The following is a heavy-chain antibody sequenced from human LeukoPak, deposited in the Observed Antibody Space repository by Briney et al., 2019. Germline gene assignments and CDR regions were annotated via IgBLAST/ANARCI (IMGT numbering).Heavy chain of an antibody. D-gene: IGHD3-22*01. V-gene: IGHV3-30*03. Sequence: GGSLRLSCAASGFTFSSYGMHWVRQAPGKGLEWVAVISYDGSNKYYADSVKGRFTISRDNSKNTLYLQMNSLQTEDTAVYYCATDFYDSTRGQGTLVTVSS. CDR1: GFTFSSYG. CDR3: ATDFYDST. CDR2: ISYDGSNK. J-gene: IGHJ4*02.